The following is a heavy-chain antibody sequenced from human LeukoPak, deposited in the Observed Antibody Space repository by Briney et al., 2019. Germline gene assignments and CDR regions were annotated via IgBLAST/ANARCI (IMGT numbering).Heavy chain of an antibody. D-gene: IGHD3-22*01. Sequence: SETLSLTCTVSGGSISSYYWSWIRQPAGKGLEWIGRIYTSGSTNYNPSLKSRVTMSVDTSKNQFSLKLSSATAADTAVYYCARLLEDYYDSSGYYYYYMDVWGKGTTVTVSS. V-gene: IGHV4-4*07. CDR2: IYTSGST. CDR1: GGSISSYY. CDR3: ARLLEDYYDSSGYYYYYMDV. J-gene: IGHJ6*03.